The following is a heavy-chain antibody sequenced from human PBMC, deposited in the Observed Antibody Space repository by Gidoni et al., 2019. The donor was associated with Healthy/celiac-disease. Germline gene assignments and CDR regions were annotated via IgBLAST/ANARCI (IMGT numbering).Heavy chain of an antibody. V-gene: IGHV3-30*03. J-gene: IGHJ3*02. CDR3: ARLPGYSSGWSDDAFDI. D-gene: IGHD6-19*01. CDR1: GFTFSSYG. Sequence: QVQPVESGGGVVQPGRSLRLSCAASGFTFSSYGMHWVRQAPGKGQEWVAVISYDGSNKYYADSVKGRFTISRDNSKNTLYLQMNSLRAEDTAVYYCARLPGYSSGWSDDAFDIWGQGTMVTVSS. CDR2: ISYDGSNK.